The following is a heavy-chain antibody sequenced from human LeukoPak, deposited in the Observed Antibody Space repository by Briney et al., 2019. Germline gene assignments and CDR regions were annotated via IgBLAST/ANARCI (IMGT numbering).Heavy chain of an antibody. J-gene: IGHJ4*02. D-gene: IGHD5-24*01. V-gene: IGHV3-48*03. CDR1: GLTFSGFE. Sequence: GGSLRLSCVGSGLTFSGFEMNWVRQAPGKGLEWVSYIRGDGTIKTYADSVKGRFTISRGNAKNSLYLQMNSLRAEDTGIYYCARRFRDWGQGTLVTVSS. CDR2: IRGDGTIK. CDR3: ARRFRD.